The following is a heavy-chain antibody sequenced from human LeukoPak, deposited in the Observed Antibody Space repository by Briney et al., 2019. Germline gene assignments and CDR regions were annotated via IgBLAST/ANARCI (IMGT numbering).Heavy chain of an antibody. Sequence: ASVKVSCXASGYTLTSYYMHWVRQAPGQGLEWMAIINPSGGSTSYAQKFQGRVTMTRDTSTSTVYMELSSLRSEDTAVYYCARDGYYYDSSGYYLDYWGQGTLVTVSS. V-gene: IGHV1-46*01. CDR1: GYTLTSYY. CDR2: INPSGGST. J-gene: IGHJ4*02. CDR3: ARDGYYYDSSGYYLDY. D-gene: IGHD3-22*01.